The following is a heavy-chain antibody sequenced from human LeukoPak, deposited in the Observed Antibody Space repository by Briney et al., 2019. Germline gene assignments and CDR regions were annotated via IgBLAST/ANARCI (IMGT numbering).Heavy chain of an antibody. CDR1: GGSISSGSYY. V-gene: IGHV4-61*02. Sequence: PSETLSLTCTVSGGSISSGSYYWSWIRQPAGKGLEWIGRIYTSGSTNYNPSLKSRVTISVDTSKNQFSLKLSSVTAADTAVYYCARVGLEPYYYYYYMDVWGKGTTVTISS. D-gene: IGHD5-24*01. J-gene: IGHJ6*03. CDR3: ARVGLEPYYYYYYMDV. CDR2: IYTSGST.